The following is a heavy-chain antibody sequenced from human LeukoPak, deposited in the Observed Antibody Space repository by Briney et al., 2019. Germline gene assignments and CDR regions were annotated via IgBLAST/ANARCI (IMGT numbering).Heavy chain of an antibody. CDR3: ARGRLSYYYDSRGWFDP. J-gene: IGHJ5*02. V-gene: IGHV4-34*01. Sequence: SETLSLTCAVCGGSFSGYYWSWIRQPPGKGLEWIGEINHSGSTNYNPSLKSRVTISVDTSKNQFSLKLSSVTAADTAVYYCARGRLSYYYDSRGWFDPWGQGTLVTVSS. CDR1: GGSFSGYY. D-gene: IGHD3-22*01. CDR2: INHSGST.